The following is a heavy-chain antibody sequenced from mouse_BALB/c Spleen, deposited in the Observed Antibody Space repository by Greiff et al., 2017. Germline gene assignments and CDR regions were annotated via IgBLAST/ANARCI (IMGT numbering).Heavy chain of an antibody. CDR3: ARFLSAYDWYFDV. CDR2: ISYSGST. CDR1: GDYITSGY. V-gene: IGHV3-8*02. Sequence: VQLQQSGQRRGKQSQTLSLTCSVTGDYITSGYWNWIRKFPGNKLEYMGYISYSGSTYYNPSLKSRISITRDTSKNQYYLQLNSVTTEDTATYYCARFLSAYDWYFDVWGAAPPVTFSS. J-gene: IGHJ1*01. D-gene: IGHD2-12*01.